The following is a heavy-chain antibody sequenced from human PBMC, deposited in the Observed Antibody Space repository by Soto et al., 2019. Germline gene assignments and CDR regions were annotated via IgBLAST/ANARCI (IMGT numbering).Heavy chain of an antibody. CDR2: ISGSGGSI. Sequence: PGGSLRLSCAASGFTFSSYAMSWVRQAPGKGLEWVSGISGSGGSIYYADSVKGRLTITRDNSKNTLYLQMNSLRAKDTAVYYCAKAPTTTAVAGSYFDYWGQGTLVTVSS. V-gene: IGHV3-23*01. J-gene: IGHJ4*02. CDR1: GFTFSSYA. CDR3: AKAPTTTAVAGSYFDY. D-gene: IGHD6-19*01.